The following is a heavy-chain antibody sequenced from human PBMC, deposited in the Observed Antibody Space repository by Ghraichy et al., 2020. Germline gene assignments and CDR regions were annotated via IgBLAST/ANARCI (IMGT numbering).Heavy chain of an antibody. CDR3: ASRSIYYDSSGYGA. Sequence: GGSLRLSCAVSGFTVSSNYMSWVRQAPGKGLEWVSVIYSGGSTYYADSVKGRFTISRDNSKNTLYLQMNSLRAEDTAVYYCASRSIYYDSSGYGAWGQGTQVTVSS. CDR2: IYSGGST. CDR1: GFTVSSNY. D-gene: IGHD3-22*01. J-gene: IGHJ5*02. V-gene: IGHV3-53*01.